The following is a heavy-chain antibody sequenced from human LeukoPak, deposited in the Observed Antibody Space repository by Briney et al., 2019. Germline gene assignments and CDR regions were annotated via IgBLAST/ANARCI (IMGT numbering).Heavy chain of an antibody. V-gene: IGHV3-30*04. CDR1: GFTFSSYA. CDR2: ISYDGSNK. J-gene: IGHJ4*02. CDR3: ARNIDAWGSYRLDY. D-gene: IGHD3-16*02. Sequence: GGSLRLSCAASGFTFSSYAMHWVRQAPGKGLEWVAVISYDGSNKYYADSVKGRFTISRDNSKNTLYLQMNSLRAEDTAVYYCARNIDAWGSYRLDYWGQGTLVTVSS.